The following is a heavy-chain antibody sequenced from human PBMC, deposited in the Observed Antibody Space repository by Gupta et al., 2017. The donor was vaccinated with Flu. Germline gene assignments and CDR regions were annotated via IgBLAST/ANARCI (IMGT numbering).Heavy chain of an antibody. Sequence: QVQLVQSGAEVRKPGASVRVSCKASGYTFTGYYIHWVRQAPGQGLEWMGWINPRSGDTDYAPKFEGRVAMTRDTSINTAYMEMSSLIFDDTAVYYCARDFVVVVADGDFDLWGQGTLVTVSS. J-gene: IGHJ4*02. V-gene: IGHV1-2*02. CDR1: GYTFTGYY. CDR2: INPRSGDT. CDR3: ARDFVVVVADGDFDL. D-gene: IGHD2-15*01.